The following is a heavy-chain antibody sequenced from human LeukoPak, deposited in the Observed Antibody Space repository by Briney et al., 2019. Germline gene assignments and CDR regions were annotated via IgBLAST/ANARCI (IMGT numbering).Heavy chain of an antibody. CDR1: GYTFTSYG. J-gene: IGHJ4*02. V-gene: IGHV1-2*02. Sequence: GASVKVSCKASGYTFTSYGISWVRQAPGQGLEWMGWINPNSGGTNYAQKFQGRVTMTRDTSISTAYMELSRLRSDDTAVYYCAREAQGDYYDSSGYSDYWGQGTLVTVSS. CDR3: AREAQGDYYDSSGYSDY. CDR2: INPNSGGT. D-gene: IGHD3-22*01.